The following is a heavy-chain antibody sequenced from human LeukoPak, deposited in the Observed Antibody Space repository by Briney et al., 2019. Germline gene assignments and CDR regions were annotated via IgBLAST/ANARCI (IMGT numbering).Heavy chain of an antibody. CDR2: IRSKAYGGTT. V-gene: IGHV3-49*04. Sequence: GGSLRLSCTASGFTLGDYAMSWVRQAPGKGLEWVGFIRSKAYGGTTEYAASVKGRFTISRDDSKSIAYLQMNSLKTEDTAVYYCTRVFMCGGDCYYYFDYWGQGTLVTVSS. J-gene: IGHJ4*02. D-gene: IGHD2-21*01. CDR1: GFTLGDYA. CDR3: TRVFMCGGDCYYYFDY.